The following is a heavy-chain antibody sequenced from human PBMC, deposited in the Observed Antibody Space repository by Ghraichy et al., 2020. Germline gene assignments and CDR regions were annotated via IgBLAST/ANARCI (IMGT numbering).Heavy chain of an antibody. Sequence: ASVKVSCKASGYTFTGYYMHWVRQAPGQGLEWMGRINPNSGGTNYAQKFQGRVTMTRDTSISTAYMELSRLRTDDTAVYYCATEGAYGDYYYYFDYWGQGTLVTVSS. V-gene: IGHV1-2*06. CDR3: ATEGAYGDYYYYFDY. CDR2: INPNSGGT. D-gene: IGHD4-17*01. J-gene: IGHJ4*02. CDR1: GYTFTGYY.